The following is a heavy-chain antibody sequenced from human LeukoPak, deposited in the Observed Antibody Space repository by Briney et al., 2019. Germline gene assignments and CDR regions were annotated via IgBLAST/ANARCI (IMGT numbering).Heavy chain of an antibody. D-gene: IGHD6-13*01. J-gene: IGHJ4*02. Sequence: GGSLRLSCAASGITFSRYPMHWVRQAPGKGLEWVTVISTDGRDIKYADSVKGRFTISRDSSKNTVSLQMNSLRDDDTAVYYCARDAQISAAAYYFDYWGQGTLVTVSS. CDR2: ISTDGRDI. CDR3: ARDAQISAAAYYFDY. CDR1: GITFSRYP. V-gene: IGHV3-30*04.